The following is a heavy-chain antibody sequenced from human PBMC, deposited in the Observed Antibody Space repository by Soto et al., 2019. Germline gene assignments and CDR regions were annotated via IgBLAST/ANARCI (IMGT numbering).Heavy chain of an antibody. V-gene: IGHV4-38-2*01. CDR1: GHSISSGYY. Sequence: PSETLSVTCAVSGHSISSGYYWGWIRQPPGKGLEWIGSFYHSGSTYYNPSLKSRVTISVDTSKNQFSLKLSSVTAADTAVYYCARGEYYGSGNYFDYWGQGTLVTVSS. D-gene: IGHD3-10*01. CDR3: ARGEYYGSGNYFDY. CDR2: FYHSGST. J-gene: IGHJ4*02.